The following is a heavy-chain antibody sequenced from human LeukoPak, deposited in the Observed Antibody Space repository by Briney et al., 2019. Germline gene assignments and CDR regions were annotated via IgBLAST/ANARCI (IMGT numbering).Heavy chain of an antibody. CDR3: ARSPPGYSYGRSTYFDY. CDR1: GGSISSYY. CDR2: IYYSGST. J-gene: IGHJ4*01. Sequence: SETLSHTCTDSGGSISSYYWSWIRQPPGKGLEWIGYIYYSGSTNYNPSLKSRVTISVDTSKNQFSLKLSSVTAADTAVYYCARSPPGYSYGRSTYFDYWGHGGLGTVSS. D-gene: IGHD5-18*01. V-gene: IGHV4-59*08.